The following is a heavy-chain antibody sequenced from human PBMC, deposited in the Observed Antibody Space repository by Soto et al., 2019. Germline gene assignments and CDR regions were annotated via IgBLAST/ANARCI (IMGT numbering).Heavy chain of an antibody. Sequence: ASVKVSCKASGGTFSSYAISWVRQAPGQGLEWMGGIIPIFGTANYAQKFQGRVTITADESTSTAYMELSSLRAEDTALYYCAKDQIGGGGSYFHFDWWSQGTLVTVSS. CDR1: GGTFSSYA. J-gene: IGHJ4*02. D-gene: IGHD3-10*01. CDR2: IIPIFGTA. CDR3: AKDQIGGGGSYFHFDW. V-gene: IGHV1-69*13.